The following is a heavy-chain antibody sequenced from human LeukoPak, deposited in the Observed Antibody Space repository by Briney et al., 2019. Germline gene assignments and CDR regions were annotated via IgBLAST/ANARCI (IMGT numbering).Heavy chain of an antibody. CDR2: ISGSGAEI. V-gene: IGHV3-23*01. Sequence: GGSLRLSCAAAGFTFSSCAMSWVRQAPGKGLEWVSAISGSGAEIYYADSVQGRFTISRDNSKSTLYLQMNSLRDDDTAIYHCAKENAGRTTGFDYWGQGTLVTVSS. D-gene: IGHD1-1*01. CDR3: AKENAGRTTGFDY. J-gene: IGHJ4*02. CDR1: GFTFSSCA.